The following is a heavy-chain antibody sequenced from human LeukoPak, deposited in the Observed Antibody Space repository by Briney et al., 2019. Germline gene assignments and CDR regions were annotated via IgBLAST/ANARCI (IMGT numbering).Heavy chain of an antibody. CDR2: IRYDGSNK. V-gene: IGHV3-30*02. CDR3: AKSIPPRYCSGGSCYSGLFDY. J-gene: IGHJ4*02. D-gene: IGHD2-15*01. Sequence: GGSLRLSCAASGFTFSSYGMHWVRQAPGKGLEWVAFIRYDGSNKYYADSVKGRFTISRDNSKNTLYLQMNSLRAEDTAVYYCAKSIPPRYCSGGSCYSGLFDYWGQGTLVTVSS. CDR1: GFTFSSYG.